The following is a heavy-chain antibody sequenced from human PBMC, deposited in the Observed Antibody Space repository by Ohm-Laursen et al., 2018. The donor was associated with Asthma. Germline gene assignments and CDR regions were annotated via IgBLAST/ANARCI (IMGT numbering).Heavy chain of an antibody. CDR1: GFTFSNNG. J-gene: IGHJ4*02. Sequence: SLRLSCSASGFTFSNNGMHWVRQAPGKGLEWVAVIWYDGSNKYYADSVKGRFTISRDNSKNTLYLQMNSLRAEDTAVYYCAKDLPIRVRLFDYWGQGTLVTVSS. CDR2: IWYDGSNK. D-gene: IGHD2-21*01. CDR3: AKDLPIRVRLFDY. V-gene: IGHV3-33*06.